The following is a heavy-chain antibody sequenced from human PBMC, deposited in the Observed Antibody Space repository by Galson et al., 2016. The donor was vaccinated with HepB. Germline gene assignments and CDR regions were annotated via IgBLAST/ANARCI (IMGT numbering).Heavy chain of an antibody. CDR1: GYSFISYW. CDR3: ARHRSPQGVKHAFDV. J-gene: IGHJ3*01. Sequence: QSGAEVKKPGESLKISCKTSGYSFISYWIAWVRQMPGKGLEWMGIIYPDISDTRYSPSFQGQVTISVDKSISTAYLQWSSLEASDTAMYFCARHRSPQGVKHAFDVWGQGTIVTVSS. V-gene: IGHV5-51*01. D-gene: IGHD3-16*01. CDR2: IYPDISDT.